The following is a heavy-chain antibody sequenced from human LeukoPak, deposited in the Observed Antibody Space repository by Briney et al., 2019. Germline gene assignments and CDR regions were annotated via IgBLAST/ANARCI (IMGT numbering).Heavy chain of an antibody. CDR1: GYTFTGYY. CDR3: ARASRRYCSSTSCLYFDY. D-gene: IGHD2-2*01. V-gene: IGHV1-2*06. CDR2: INPNSGGT. J-gene: IGHJ4*02. Sequence: ASVKVSCKASGYTFTGYYMHWVRQAPGQGLEWMGRINPNSGGTNYAQKFQGRVTMTRDTSISTAYMELSRLRSDDTAVYYCARASRRYCSSTSCLYFDYWGQGTLVTVSS.